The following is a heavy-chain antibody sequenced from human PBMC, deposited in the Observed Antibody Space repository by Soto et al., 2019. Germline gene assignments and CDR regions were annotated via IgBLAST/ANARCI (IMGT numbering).Heavy chain of an antibody. CDR2: ISYDGSNK. J-gene: IGHJ3*02. Sequence: QVQLVESGGGVVQPGRSLRLSCGASGFTFSSYAMHWVRQAPGKGLEWVAVISYDGSNKYYADSVKGRFTISRDNSKNTLYLQMNSLRAEDTAVYYCARDGTVVGATRGVDAFDIWGQGTMVTVSS. CDR1: GFTFSSYA. D-gene: IGHD1-26*01. V-gene: IGHV3-30-3*01. CDR3: ARDGTVVGATRGVDAFDI.